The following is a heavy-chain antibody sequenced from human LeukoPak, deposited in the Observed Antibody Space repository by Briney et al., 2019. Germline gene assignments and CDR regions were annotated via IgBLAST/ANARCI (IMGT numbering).Heavy chain of an antibody. CDR1: GYTFTSYD. V-gene: IGHV1-8*01. J-gene: IGHJ3*02. CDR3: ARVPDYYDSSGYYHDAFDI. CDR2: MSPNSGNT. Sequence: ASVKVSCKASGYTFTSYDINWVRQATGQGLEWMGWMSPNSGNTGYAQKFQGRVTMTRNTSTSTAYMGLSSLRSDDTAVYYCARVPDYYDSSGYYHDAFDIWGQGTMVTVSS. D-gene: IGHD3-22*01.